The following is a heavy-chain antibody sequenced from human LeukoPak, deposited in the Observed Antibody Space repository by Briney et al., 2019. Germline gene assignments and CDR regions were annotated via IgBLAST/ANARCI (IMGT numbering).Heavy chain of an antibody. J-gene: IGHJ4*02. CDR3: ARDDSQLWLKRASRISGLYYSDY. V-gene: IGHV1-18*01. CDR1: GYTFTSYG. D-gene: IGHD5-18*01. CDR2: ISAYNGNT. Sequence: ASVKVSCKASGYTFTSYGISWVRQAPGQGLEWMGWISAYNGNTNYAQKLQGRVTMTTDTSTSTAYMELRSLRSDDTAVYYCARDDSQLWLKRASRISGLYYSDYWGQGTLVTVSS.